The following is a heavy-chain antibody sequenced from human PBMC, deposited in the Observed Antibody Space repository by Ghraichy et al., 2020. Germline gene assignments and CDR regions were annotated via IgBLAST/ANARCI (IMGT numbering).Heavy chain of an antibody. CDR2: IIPIFGTA. CDR1: GGTFSSYA. V-gene: IGHV1-69*13. D-gene: IGHD3-10*01. J-gene: IGHJ6*02. CDR3: ASPRADYYGSGSYPLGIRDKAGSTGYYYYYGMDV. Sequence: SVKVSCKASGGTFSSYAISWVRQAPGPGLEWMGGIIPIFGTANYAQKYQGRVTITADESTSTAYMELSSLRSEDSAVYYCASPRADYYGSGSYPLGIRDKAGSTGYYYYYGMDVWGQGTTVTVSS.